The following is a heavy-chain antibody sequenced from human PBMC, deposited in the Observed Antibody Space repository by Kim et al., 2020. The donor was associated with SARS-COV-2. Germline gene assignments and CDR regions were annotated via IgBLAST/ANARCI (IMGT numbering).Heavy chain of an antibody. CDR1: GGSFSGYY. J-gene: IGHJ4*01. V-gene: IGHV4-34*01. CDR3: ARGLRYYYGSGSYLPLDY. D-gene: IGHD3-10*01. CDR2: INHSGST. Sequence: SQTLSLSCAVYGGSFSGYYWSWIRQPPGKGLEWIGEINHSGSTNYNPSLKSRVTISVDTSKNQFSLKLSSVTAADTAVYYCARGLRYYYGSGSYLPLDYW.